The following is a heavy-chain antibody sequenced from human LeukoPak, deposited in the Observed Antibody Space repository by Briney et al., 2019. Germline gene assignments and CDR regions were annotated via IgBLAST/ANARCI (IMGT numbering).Heavy chain of an antibody. V-gene: IGHV3-30*03. CDR2: ISYDGSNK. D-gene: IGHD1-26*01. CDR3: ASVGATTVYFAY. CDR1: GFTFSSYG. Sequence: GGSLRLSCAASGFTFSSYGMHWVRQAPGKGLEWVAVISYDGSNKYYADSVKGRFTISRDNSKNTLYLQMNSLRAEDTAVYYCASVGATTVYFAYWGQGTLVTVSS. J-gene: IGHJ4*02.